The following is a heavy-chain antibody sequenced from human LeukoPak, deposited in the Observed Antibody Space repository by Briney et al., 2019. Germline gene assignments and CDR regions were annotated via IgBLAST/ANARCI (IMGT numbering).Heavy chain of an antibody. V-gene: IGHV4-39*01. D-gene: IGHD1-1*01. J-gene: IGHJ4*02. CDR3: ATWRTAKTGFDY. CDR1: VGSLSNNNYY. CDR2: IYYSGSP. Sequence: PSETLSLTCTLSVGSLSNNNYYWAWIRQPPGKGLGCIGSIYYSGSPYYNPSLKSRVTISVDTSKNQFSLRLSSVTAADTAVYYCATWRTAKTGFDYWGQGTLVTVSS.